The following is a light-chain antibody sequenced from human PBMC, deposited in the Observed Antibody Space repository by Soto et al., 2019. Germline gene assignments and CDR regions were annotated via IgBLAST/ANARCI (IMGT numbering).Light chain of an antibody. CDR3: QQYGSSPWT. Sequence: EIVLTQSPGTLSLSPGERATLSCRASQSVSSNYLAWYQQKPGQAPGLLIYGASSRATDIPDRFSGSGSGTDFTLTISRLEPEDFAVYYCQQYGSSPWTFGQGTKVDIK. CDR2: GAS. V-gene: IGKV3-20*01. J-gene: IGKJ1*01. CDR1: QSVSSNY.